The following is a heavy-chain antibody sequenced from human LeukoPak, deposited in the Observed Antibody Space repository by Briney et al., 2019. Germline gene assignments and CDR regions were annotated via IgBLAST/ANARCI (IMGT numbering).Heavy chain of an antibody. CDR1: GGSLSGYY. CDR3: ARGSRFGEISLDY. CDR2: IYTSGST. D-gene: IGHD3-10*01. Sequence: SETLSLTCAVYGGSLSGYYWSWIRQPAGKGLEWIGRIYTSGSTNYNPSLKSRVTMSVDTSKNQFSLKLSSVTAADTAVYYCARGSRFGEISLDYWGQGTLVTVSS. V-gene: IGHV4-59*10. J-gene: IGHJ4*02.